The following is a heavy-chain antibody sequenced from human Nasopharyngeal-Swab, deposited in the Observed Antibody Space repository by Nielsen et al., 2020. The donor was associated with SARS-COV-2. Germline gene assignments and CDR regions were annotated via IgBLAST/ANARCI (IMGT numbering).Heavy chain of an antibody. CDR2: ISGSGGST. CDR3: AKDLAVAGTGDYYYYYGMDV. J-gene: IGHJ6*02. V-gene: IGHV3-23*01. CDR1: GFTFSSYA. Sequence: GESLKISCAASGFTFSSYAMSWVRQAPGKGLEWVSAISGSGGSTYYADSVKGRFTISRDNSKNTLHLQMNSLRAEDTAVYYCAKDLAVAGTGDYYYYYGMDVWGQGTTVTVSS. D-gene: IGHD6-19*01.